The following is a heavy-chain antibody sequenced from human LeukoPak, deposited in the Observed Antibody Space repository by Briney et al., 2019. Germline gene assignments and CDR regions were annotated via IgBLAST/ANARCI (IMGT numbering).Heavy chain of an antibody. CDR2: INAGNGNT. V-gene: IGHV1-3*03. D-gene: IGHD5-24*01. CDR3: ARNAGDGYSTFDY. J-gene: IGHJ4*02. Sequence: ASVKVSCKASGYTFTSYAMHWVRQAPGQRLEWMGWINAGNGNTKYSQEFQGRVTITRDTSASTAYMELSSLRSEDMAVYYCARNAGDGYSTFDYWGQGTLVTVS. CDR1: GYTFTSYA.